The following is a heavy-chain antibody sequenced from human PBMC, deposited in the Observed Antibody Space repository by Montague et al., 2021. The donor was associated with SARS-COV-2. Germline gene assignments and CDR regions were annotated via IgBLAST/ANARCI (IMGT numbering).Heavy chain of an antibody. J-gene: IGHJ6*02. V-gene: IGHV3-20*04. CDR1: GFTFGDYG. CDR2: NNWNGGST. Sequence: SLRLSCAASGFTFGDYGMSRVRQAPGKGLEWVSGNNWNGGSTGYADSVMGRFTIPSDNAKNSLYLQMNSLRAEDTALFYCARAGWDYYYGMDVWGQGTTVTVSS. D-gene: IGHD1-26*01. CDR3: ARAGWDYYYGMDV.